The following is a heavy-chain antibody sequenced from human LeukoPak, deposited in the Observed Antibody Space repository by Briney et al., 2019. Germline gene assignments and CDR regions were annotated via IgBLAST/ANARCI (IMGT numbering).Heavy chain of an antibody. D-gene: IGHD3-10*01. J-gene: IGHJ5*02. V-gene: IGHV4-59*01. CDR3: ARDAPAESYYGSGSPGDWFDP. CDR1: GGSISSYY. Sequence: SETLSLTCTVSGGSISSYYWSWIRQPPGKGLEWIGYIYYSGSTNYNPSLKSRVTISVDTSKNQFSLKLSSVTAADTAVYYCARDAPAESYYGSGSPGDWFDPWGQGTLVTVSS. CDR2: IYYSGST.